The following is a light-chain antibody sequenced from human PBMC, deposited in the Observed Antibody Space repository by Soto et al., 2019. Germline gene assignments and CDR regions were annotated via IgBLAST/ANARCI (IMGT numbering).Light chain of an antibody. J-gene: IGKJ1*01. CDR2: KAS. CDR1: QSVSDY. V-gene: IGKV1-5*03. CDR3: QHYDGWPWT. Sequence: DIQMTQSPSTLSASVGDRVTITCRASQSVSDYLAWYQQKPGEAPNLLIYKASTLETGVPSRCSGSGSGTDFTLTITRLQPDDFAPYYCQHYDGWPWTFGQGTKVQIK.